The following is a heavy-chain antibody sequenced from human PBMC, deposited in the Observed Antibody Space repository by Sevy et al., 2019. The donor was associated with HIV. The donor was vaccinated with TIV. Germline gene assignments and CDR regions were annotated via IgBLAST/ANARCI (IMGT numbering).Heavy chain of an antibody. J-gene: IGHJ3*02. CDR1: GYTFTSYG. CDR3: ARDTLREAFDI. D-gene: IGHD1-26*01. V-gene: IGHV1-18*01. CDR2: ISAYNGNT. Sequence: ASVKVSCKASGYTFTSYGISWVRQAPGQGLEWMGWISAYNGNTNYAQKLQGRVTMTTDTSTSTANMELRSLRSDDTAVYYCARDTLREAFDIWGQGTMVTVSS.